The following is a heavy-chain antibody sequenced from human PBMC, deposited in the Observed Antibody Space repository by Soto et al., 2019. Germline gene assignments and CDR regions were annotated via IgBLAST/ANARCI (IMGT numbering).Heavy chain of an antibody. J-gene: IGHJ4*02. V-gene: IGHV4-4*02. D-gene: IGHD6-19*01. CDR2: IYRSGTA. CDR1: GGSISDNNW. CDR3: ASHIGVPGTRGFDY. Sequence: QVQLQESGPGLVRPSGTLSLTCAVSGGSISDNNWWSWVRQPPGKGLEWIGEIYRSGTANYNPSLNSRVTTSMDKSKNRTSLNLYSATAADSAVYYCASHIGVPGTRGFDYWGQGTLVTVSS.